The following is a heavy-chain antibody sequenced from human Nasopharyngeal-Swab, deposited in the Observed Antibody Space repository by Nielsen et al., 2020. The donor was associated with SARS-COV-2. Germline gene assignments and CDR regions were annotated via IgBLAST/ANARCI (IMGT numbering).Heavy chain of an antibody. Sequence: SETLSLTCTVSSGSISGYSWSWIRQPPGKGLEWIGYISYSGSTNYNPSLKSRVTLSIDTSKNQFSLKLSSMTAADTAVYYCARISNSGYDPFDYWGQGTLVTSP. CDR1: SGSISGYS. CDR3: ARISNSGYDPFDY. CDR2: ISYSGST. D-gene: IGHD5-12*01. V-gene: IGHV4-59*01. J-gene: IGHJ4*02.